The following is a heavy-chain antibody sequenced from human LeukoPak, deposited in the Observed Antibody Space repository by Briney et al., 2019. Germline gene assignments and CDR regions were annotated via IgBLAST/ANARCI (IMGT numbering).Heavy chain of an antibody. V-gene: IGHV4-38-2*02. D-gene: IGHD5-18*01. CDR3: ARETGYSYGHYFDY. J-gene: IGHJ4*02. CDR2: IYHSGST. Sequence: SETLSLTCAVSGYSISSGYYRGWIRQPPGKGLEWIGSIYHSGSTYYNPSLKSRVTISVDTSKNQFSLKLSSVTAADTAVYYCARETGYSYGHYFDYWGQGTLVTVSS. CDR1: GYSISSGYY.